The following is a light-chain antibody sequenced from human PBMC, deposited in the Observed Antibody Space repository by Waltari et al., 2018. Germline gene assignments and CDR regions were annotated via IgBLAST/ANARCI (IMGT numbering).Light chain of an antibody. V-gene: IGLV2-14*01. Sequence: QSALTQPASVSGSPGQSITISCTGTSSDVGGYNYVSWYQQHPGKAPKLMIYDVSNRPSGFSNRFPGSKSGNTASLTISGLQAEDEADYYCSSYTSSSARVFGGGTKLTVL. CDR2: DVS. J-gene: IGLJ2*01. CDR3: SSYTSSSARV. CDR1: SSDVGGYNY.